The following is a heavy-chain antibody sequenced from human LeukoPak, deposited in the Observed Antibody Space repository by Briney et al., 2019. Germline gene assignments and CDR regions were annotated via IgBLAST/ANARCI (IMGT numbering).Heavy chain of an antibody. Sequence: ASMKVSCKASGHSFNAYYIHWVRQAPGQGLQWMGRIDPNSGDTKYTQKFQGRVSMTRGTSISTAYMELSRLTSDDTAVYYCATFTAPRNAFDLWGQGTMVTVSS. CDR3: ATFTAPRNAFDL. J-gene: IGHJ3*01. CDR2: IDPNSGDT. CDR1: GHSFNAYY. V-gene: IGHV1-2*06. D-gene: IGHD3-16*01.